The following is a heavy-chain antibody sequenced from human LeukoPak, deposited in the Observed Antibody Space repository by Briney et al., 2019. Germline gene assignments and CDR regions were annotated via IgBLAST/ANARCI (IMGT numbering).Heavy chain of an antibody. CDR2: INPNSGGT. CDR1: GYTLTGNY. D-gene: IGHD4-23*01. CDR3: ARGPVVTPGDY. Sequence: ASVKVSRKASGYTLTGNYMHWVRQAPGQGLEWMGWINPNSGGTNYAQKFQGRVTMTRDASISTAYMELNRLRSDDTAVYYCARGPVVTPGDYWGQGTLVTVSS. J-gene: IGHJ4*02. V-gene: IGHV1-2*02.